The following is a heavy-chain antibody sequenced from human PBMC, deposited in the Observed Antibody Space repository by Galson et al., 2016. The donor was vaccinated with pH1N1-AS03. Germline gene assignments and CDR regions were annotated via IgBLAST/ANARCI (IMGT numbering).Heavy chain of an antibody. Sequence: SVKVSCKASGYSFTRYAVHWVRQAPGQRLEWMGWINPVNGNTKYSQKFQGRVTITRDTSATTVYMELSSLRSEDTAVYYCARALSRLGDYGYWGQGTLVTVPS. CDR1: GYSFTRYA. CDR3: ARALSRLGDYGY. V-gene: IGHV1-3*01. CDR2: INPVNGNT. J-gene: IGHJ4*02. D-gene: IGHD2/OR15-2a*01.